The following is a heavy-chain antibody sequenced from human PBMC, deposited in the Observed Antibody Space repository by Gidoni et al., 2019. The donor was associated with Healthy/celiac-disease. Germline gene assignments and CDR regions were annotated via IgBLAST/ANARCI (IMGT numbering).Heavy chain of an antibody. D-gene: IGHD2-2*01. CDR3: ARHVYCSSTSCYFYFDY. Sequence: QLQLQESGPGLVKPSETLSLTCTVSGGSISSSSYYCGWIRQPPGKGLDWIGSIYYRGSTYYNPSLKRRVTISVDTSKNQFSLKLSSVTAADTAVYYCARHVYCSSTSCYFYFDYWGQGTLVTVSS. J-gene: IGHJ4*02. CDR1: GGSISSSSYY. CDR2: IYYRGST. V-gene: IGHV4-39*01.